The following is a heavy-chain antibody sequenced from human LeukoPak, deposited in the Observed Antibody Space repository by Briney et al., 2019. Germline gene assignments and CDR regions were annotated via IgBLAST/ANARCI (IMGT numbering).Heavy chain of an antibody. CDR2: ISGSGGST. CDR3: AKFVVVAVNWFDP. Sequence: PGGSLRLSCAVSGFTFSSYAMRWVRQAPGKGLEWVSGISGSGGSTDYADSVKGRFTISRDNSKNSLYLQMNSLRAEDTAVYYCAKFVVVAVNWFDPWGQGTLVTVPS. CDR1: GFTFSSYA. D-gene: IGHD2-15*01. V-gene: IGHV3-23*01. J-gene: IGHJ5*02.